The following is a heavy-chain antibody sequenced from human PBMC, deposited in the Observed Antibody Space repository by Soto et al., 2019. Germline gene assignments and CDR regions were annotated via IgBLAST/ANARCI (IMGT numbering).Heavy chain of an antibody. CDR2: ISGSGGST. Sequence: EVPLLESGGGLVQPGGSLRLSCAASGFTFSSYAMSWVRQAPGKGLEWVSAISGSGGSTYYADSVKGRFTISRDNSKNTLYLQMNSLRAEDTGVYYCAKGRGYCSSTSCYVGSDYWGQGTLVTVSS. CDR1: GFTFSSYA. CDR3: AKGRGYCSSTSCYVGSDY. J-gene: IGHJ4*02. V-gene: IGHV3-23*01. D-gene: IGHD2-2*01.